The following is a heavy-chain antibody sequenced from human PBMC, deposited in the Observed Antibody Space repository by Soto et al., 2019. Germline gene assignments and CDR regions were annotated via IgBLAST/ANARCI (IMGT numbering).Heavy chain of an antibody. CDR3: ARGDYGDYHSCHDGMAV. V-gene: IGHV1-69*17. Sequence: VQLVQSGGEVKKPGSSVKVSCKASGGSFNNDAINWVRQAPGQGLERLGGIIPISEITEYAQKFQGRVILTADKSTGTAYMELSSLRLEDTALYYCARGDYGDYHSCHDGMAVGGQGTKVTVSS. CDR2: IIPISEIT. CDR1: GGSFNNDA. D-gene: IGHD4-17*01. J-gene: IGHJ6*02.